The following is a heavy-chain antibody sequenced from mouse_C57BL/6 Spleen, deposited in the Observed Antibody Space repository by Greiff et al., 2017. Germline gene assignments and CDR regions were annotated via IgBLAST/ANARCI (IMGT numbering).Heavy chain of an antibody. CDR3: ASSAYDYDGYFDY. Sequence: LQESGPELVKPGASVKLSCKASGYTFTSYDINWVKQRPGQGLEWIGWIYPRDGSTKYNEKFKGKATLTVDTSSSTAYMELHSLTSEDSAVYFCASSAYDYDGYFDYWGQGTTLTVSS. CDR2: IYPRDGST. J-gene: IGHJ2*01. V-gene: IGHV1-85*01. CDR1: GYTFTSYD. D-gene: IGHD2-4*01.